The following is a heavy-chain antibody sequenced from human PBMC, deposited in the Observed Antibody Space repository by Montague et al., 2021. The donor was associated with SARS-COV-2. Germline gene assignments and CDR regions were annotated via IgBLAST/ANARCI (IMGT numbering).Heavy chain of an antibody. CDR3: ARGDDTYWTFSYAYGHLNGYRYYAMDF. CDR1: GGSFSGYY. CDR2: INHSGST. J-gene: IGHJ6*02. D-gene: IGHD5-18*01. V-gene: IGHV4-34*01. Sequence: SETLSLTCAVYGGSFSGYYWSWIRQSPGKGLEWIGEINHSGSTTYNPSLKSRVTISVDTSKNQFSLKLTSMTAADTAVYYCARGDDTYWTFSYAYGHLNGYRYYAMDFWGQGTMVAVSS.